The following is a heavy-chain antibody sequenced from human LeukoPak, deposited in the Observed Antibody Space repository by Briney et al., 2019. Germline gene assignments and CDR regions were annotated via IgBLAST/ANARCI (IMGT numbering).Heavy chain of an antibody. V-gene: IGHV3-21*01. CDR2: ISSSSSYM. Sequence: GGSLRLSCAASGFTFSAYSMNWVRQAPGKGLEWVSSISSSSSYMYYADSVKGRLTISRDNAKNSLYLQMNSLRAEDTAVYYCVKDRGPSGRGAFDIWGQGTMVTVSS. CDR3: VKDRGPSGRGAFDI. D-gene: IGHD1-26*01. CDR1: GFTFSAYS. J-gene: IGHJ3*02.